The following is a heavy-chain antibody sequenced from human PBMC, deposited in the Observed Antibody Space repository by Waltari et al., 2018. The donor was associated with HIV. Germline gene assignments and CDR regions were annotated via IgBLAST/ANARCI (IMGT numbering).Heavy chain of an antibody. V-gene: IGHV3-23*04. D-gene: IGHD3-22*01. CDR2: ISGSGSHT. CDR3: AKDFDTSGLPYVVIDS. J-gene: IGHJ4*02. CDR1: GVTFRSLA. Sequence: EVKLVQSGGGLVQPGGSLRLSCTASGVTFRSLAMCWVRQTPGKGLQWVSTISGSGSHTYYADSAKGRFTISRDNSENTLFLQMTRLRVEDTARYFCAKDFDTSGLPYVVIDSWGQGTLVTVSS.